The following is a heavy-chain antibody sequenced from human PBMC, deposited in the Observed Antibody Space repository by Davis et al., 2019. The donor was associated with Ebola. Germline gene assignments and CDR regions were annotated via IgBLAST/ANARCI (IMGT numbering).Heavy chain of an antibody. V-gene: IGHV4-34*01. CDR3: ARFRRTFYYYYGMDV. Sequence: TLSLTCAVYGGSFSGYYWSWIRQPPGKGLEWIGEINHSGSTNYNPSLKSRVTISVDTSKNQFSLKLSSVTAADTAVYYCARFRRTFYYYYGMDVWGQGTTVTVSS. J-gene: IGHJ6*02. D-gene: IGHD1/OR15-1a*01. CDR2: INHSGST. CDR1: GGSFSGYY.